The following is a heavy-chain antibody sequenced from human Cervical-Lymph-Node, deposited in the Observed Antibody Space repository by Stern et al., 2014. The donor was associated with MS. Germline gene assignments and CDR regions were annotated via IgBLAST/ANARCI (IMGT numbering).Heavy chain of an antibody. D-gene: IGHD1-26*01. Sequence: QLQLQESGPGLVKPSETLSLRCTVSGGSISSGSFYWGWIRQPPGKGLEWIGTVYSSGSPYYTLPLKSRVTIPVDPSKNQFSLNLSSVTAADTAVYYCARLEYTTSYYSHYFDYWGQGTLVTVSS. CDR3: ARLEYTTSYYSHYFDY. CDR1: GGSISSGSFY. V-gene: IGHV4-39*01. CDR2: VYSSGSP. J-gene: IGHJ4*02.